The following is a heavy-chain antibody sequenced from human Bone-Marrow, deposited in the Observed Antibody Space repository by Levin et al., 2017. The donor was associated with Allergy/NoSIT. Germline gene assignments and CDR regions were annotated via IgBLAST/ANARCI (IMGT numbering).Heavy chain of an antibody. V-gene: IGHV3-53*01. J-gene: IGHJ4*02. CDR3: AARNVQWPQ. CDR1: GFTVGNNY. CDR2: IYSRGST. Sequence: GGSLRLSCAVSGFTVGNNYMHWVCQAPGKGLEWVCLIYSRGSTAYADSVKGRFTISRDSSQNMVYLQMSRLRVEDTAFYYCAARNVQWPQWGRGALVTVSS. D-gene: IGHD6-19*01.